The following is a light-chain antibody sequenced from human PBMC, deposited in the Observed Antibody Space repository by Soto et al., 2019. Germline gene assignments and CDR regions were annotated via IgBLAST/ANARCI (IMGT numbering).Light chain of an antibody. J-gene: IGKJ1*01. V-gene: IGKV3-20*01. Sequence: EIVLTQSPGTLSLSPGERATLSCRASQSASSSYLAWYQQKPGQAPRLLIYGASSRATGIPDRVSGSGSGTDFTLTISRLEPEDFAVYYCQQYSSSPGTFGQGTKVEIK. CDR3: QQYSSSPGT. CDR1: QSASSSY. CDR2: GAS.